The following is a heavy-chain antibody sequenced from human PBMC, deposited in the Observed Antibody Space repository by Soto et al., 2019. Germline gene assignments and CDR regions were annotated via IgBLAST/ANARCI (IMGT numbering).Heavy chain of an antibody. V-gene: IGHV3-21*01. CDR3: ARDLEQQLVAYYYYGMDV. CDR1: GFTFSSYS. Sequence: PGGSLRLSCAASGFTFSSYSMNWVRQAPGKGLEWVSSISSSSYIYYADSAKGRFTISRDNANNSLYLKMNSLRAEDTAVYYCARDLEQQLVAYYYYGMDVWGQGTTVTVSS. J-gene: IGHJ6*02. D-gene: IGHD6-13*01. CDR2: ISSSSYI.